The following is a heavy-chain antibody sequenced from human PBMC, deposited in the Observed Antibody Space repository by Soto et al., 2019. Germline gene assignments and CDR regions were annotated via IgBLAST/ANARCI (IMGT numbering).Heavy chain of an antibody. CDR3: AADRALRYPHHLFLDF. CDR2: IVVGSGNT. Sequence: GASVKVSCKASGFTFTSSAVQWVRQARGQRLEWIGWIVVGSGNTNYAQKFQERVTITRDMSTSTAYMELSSLRSEDTAVYYCAADRALRYPHHLFLDFSGQGSTVIGSS. CDR1: GFTFTSSA. D-gene: IGHD3-9*01. V-gene: IGHV1-58*01. J-gene: IGHJ6*02.